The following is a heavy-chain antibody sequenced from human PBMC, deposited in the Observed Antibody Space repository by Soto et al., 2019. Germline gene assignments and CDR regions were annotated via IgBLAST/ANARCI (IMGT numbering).Heavy chain of an antibody. CDR3: TRHEGGAAADRPLDY. D-gene: IGHD6-13*01. J-gene: IGHJ4*02. CDR2: INHSGST. V-gene: IGHV4-59*04. CDR1: GGSISSYY. Sequence: SETLSLTCTVSGGSISSYYWSWIRQPPGKGLEWIGEINHSGSTNYNPSLKSRVTMSVDTYTNQFSLKLNSVTAADTAVYYCTRHEGGAAADRPLDYWGQGTMVTVSS.